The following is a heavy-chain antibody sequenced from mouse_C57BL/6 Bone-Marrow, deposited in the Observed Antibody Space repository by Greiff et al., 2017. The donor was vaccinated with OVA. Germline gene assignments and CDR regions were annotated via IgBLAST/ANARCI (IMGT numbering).Heavy chain of an antibody. D-gene: IGHD1-1*01. CDR3: ARWYYGSSFPYFDY. J-gene: IGHJ2*01. CDR1: GYTFTSYW. CDR2: INPSNGGT. Sequence: VQLQESGTELVKPGASVKLSCKASGYTFTSYWMHWVKQRPGQGLEWIGNINPSNGGTNYNEKFKSKATLTVDKSSSTAYMQLSSLTSEDSAVYYCARWYYGSSFPYFDYWGQGTTLTVSS. V-gene: IGHV1-53*01.